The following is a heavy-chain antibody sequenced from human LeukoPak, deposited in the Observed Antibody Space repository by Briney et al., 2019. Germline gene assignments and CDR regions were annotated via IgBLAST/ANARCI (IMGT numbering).Heavy chain of an antibody. CDR2: IYTSGST. V-gene: IGHV4-61*02. CDR3: ARGPLTVTRGFDP. CDR1: GGSISSGSYY. J-gene: IGHJ5*02. Sequence: PSETLSLTCTVSGGSISSGSYYWSWIRQPAGKGLEWIGRIYTSGSTNYNPSLKTRVTMSVDTSKNQFSLKLSSVTAADTAVYYCARGPLTVTRGFDPWGQGTLVTVSS. D-gene: IGHD4-17*01.